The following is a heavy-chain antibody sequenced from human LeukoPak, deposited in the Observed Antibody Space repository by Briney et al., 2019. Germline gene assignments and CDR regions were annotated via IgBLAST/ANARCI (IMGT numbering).Heavy chain of an antibody. CDR1: AGSISNSSYY. D-gene: IGHD6-13*01. CDR2: LYYSGST. Sequence: ASETLSLTCTVSAGSISNSSYYWGWIRQPPGKGLEWIGSLYYSGSTYYNPSLKSRVTISLDTSKNQFSLKLSSVTAADTAVYYCARDLGLYSSSWNNWFDPWGQGTLVTVSS. CDR3: ARDLGLYSSSWNNWFDP. V-gene: IGHV4-39*07. J-gene: IGHJ5*02.